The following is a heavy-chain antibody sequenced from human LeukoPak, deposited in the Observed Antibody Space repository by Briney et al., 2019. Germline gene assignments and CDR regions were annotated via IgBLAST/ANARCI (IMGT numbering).Heavy chain of an antibody. Sequence: GASVKVSCKASGYTFTSYDINWVRQATGQGLEWMGWMNPNSGNTGYAQKFQGRVTMTRNTSISTAYMELSSLRAEDTAVYYCASAGPDGGAFDIWGQGTMVTVSS. CDR3: ASAGPDGGAFDI. J-gene: IGHJ3*02. CDR2: MNPNSGNT. D-gene: IGHD2-15*01. V-gene: IGHV1-8*01. CDR1: GYTFTSYD.